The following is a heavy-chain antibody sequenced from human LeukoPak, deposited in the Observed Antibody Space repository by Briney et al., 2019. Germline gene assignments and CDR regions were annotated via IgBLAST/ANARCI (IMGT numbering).Heavy chain of an antibody. CDR1: GFTFSSYS. D-gene: IGHD1-26*01. Sequence: GGSLRLSCAASGFTFSSYSMNWVRQAPGKGLEWVPSISSSSSYIYYADSVKGRFTISRDNAKNSLYLQMNSLRAEDTAVYYCARALSSGSYGWFDPWGQGTLVTVSS. CDR2: ISSSSSYI. J-gene: IGHJ5*02. CDR3: ARALSSGSYGWFDP. V-gene: IGHV3-21*01.